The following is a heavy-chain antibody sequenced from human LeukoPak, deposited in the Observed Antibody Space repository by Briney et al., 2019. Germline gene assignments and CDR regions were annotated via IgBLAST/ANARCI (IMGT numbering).Heavy chain of an antibody. J-gene: IGHJ4*02. CDR3: ANGVVRGVISY. CDR2: IYYSGST. CDR1: GGSISSHY. D-gene: IGHD3-10*01. V-gene: IGHV4-59*11. Sequence: SETLSLTCTVSGGSISSHYWTWIRQPPGKGLEWIGYIYYSGSTNYNPSLKSRVTISVVTSKNQFSLKLSSVTAADTAVYYCANGVVRGVISYWGQGTLVTVSS.